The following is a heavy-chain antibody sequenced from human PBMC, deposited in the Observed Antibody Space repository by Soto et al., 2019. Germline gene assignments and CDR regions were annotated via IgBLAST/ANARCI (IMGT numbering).Heavy chain of an antibody. J-gene: IGHJ4*02. CDR2: ISGPGGST. Sequence: EVQLLESGGGLVQPGGSLRLSCAASGFTFSNYAMTWVRQAAGKGLEWVSSISGPGGSTYYADSVRGRFTISRDNSKNTVFLHMDSLSAEDTAVYYCAKDRHYPRDYFHYWGQGTLVTVSS. D-gene: IGHD3-10*01. CDR3: AKDRHYPRDYFHY. CDR1: GFTFSNYA. V-gene: IGHV3-23*01.